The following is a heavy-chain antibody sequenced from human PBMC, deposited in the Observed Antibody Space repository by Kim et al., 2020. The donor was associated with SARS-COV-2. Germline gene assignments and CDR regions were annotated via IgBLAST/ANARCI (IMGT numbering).Heavy chain of an antibody. Sequence: SETLSLTCAVSGGSISSSNWWSWVRQPPGKGLEWIGEIYHSGSTNYNPSLKSRVTISVDKSKNQFSLKLSSVTAADTAVYYCWTGRYDSSGYYAGGYYYYGMDVWGQGTTVTVSS. CDR1: GGSISSSNW. D-gene: IGHD3-22*01. V-gene: IGHV4-4*02. CDR3: WTGRYDSSGYYAGGYYYYGMDV. CDR2: IYHSGST. J-gene: IGHJ6*02.